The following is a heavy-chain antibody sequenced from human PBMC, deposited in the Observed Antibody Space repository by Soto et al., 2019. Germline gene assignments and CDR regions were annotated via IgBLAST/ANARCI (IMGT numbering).Heavy chain of an antibody. J-gene: IGHJ5*02. V-gene: IGHV1-3*01. Sequence: ASVKVSCKASGYTFTSYAMHWVRQAPGQRLEWMGWINAGNGNTKYSQKFQGRVTITRDTSASTAYMELSSLRSEDTAVYYCARDSIVVVPSATGNWFDPWGQGTLVTVSS. D-gene: IGHD2-2*01. CDR3: ARDSIVVVPSATGNWFDP. CDR2: INAGNGNT. CDR1: GYTFTSYA.